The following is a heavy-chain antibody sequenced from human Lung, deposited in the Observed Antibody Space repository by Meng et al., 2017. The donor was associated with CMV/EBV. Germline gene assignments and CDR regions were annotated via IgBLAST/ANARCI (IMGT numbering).Heavy chain of an antibody. Sequence: GGSXRLXXAASGFTFSSYSMNWVRQAPGKGLEWVSSISSSSSSYIYYADSVKGRFTISRDNAKNSLYLQMNSLRAEDTAVYYCARESLLSPNWGPGYFDYXGQGXLVTVSS. V-gene: IGHV3-21*01. CDR1: GFTFSSYS. J-gene: IGHJ4*02. CDR3: ARESLLSPNWGPGYFDY. CDR2: ISSSSSSYI. D-gene: IGHD7-27*01.